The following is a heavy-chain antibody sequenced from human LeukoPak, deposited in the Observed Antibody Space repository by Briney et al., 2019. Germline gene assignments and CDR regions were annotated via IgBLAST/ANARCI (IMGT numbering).Heavy chain of an antibody. CDR1: GFIFEDYA. J-gene: IGHJ4*02. CDR3: VQDSYAISSSGSTFAS. Sequence: GRSLRLSCTVSGFIFEDYAMHWVRQVPGKGLEWVSSITSNSGYVAYADSVKGRFSISRDNAKNSLYLQMNSLRTEDMAVYYRVQDSYAISSSGSTFASWGQGTLVTVSS. V-gene: IGHV3-9*03. CDR2: ITSNSGYV. D-gene: IGHD2-2*01.